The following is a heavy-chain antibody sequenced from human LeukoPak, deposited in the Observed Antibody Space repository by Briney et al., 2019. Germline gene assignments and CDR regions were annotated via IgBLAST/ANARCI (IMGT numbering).Heavy chain of an antibody. D-gene: IGHD5-18*01. CDR1: GFTFSSYA. CDR3: ARDGRGYSAWDDAFDI. Sequence: GRSLRLSCAASGFTFSSYAMHWVRQAPGKGLEWVAVISYDGSNEYYADSVKGRFTISRDNSKNTLYLQMNSLRAEDTAVYYCARDGRGYSAWDDAFDIWGQGTMVTVSS. V-gene: IGHV3-30-3*01. CDR2: ISYDGSNE. J-gene: IGHJ3*02.